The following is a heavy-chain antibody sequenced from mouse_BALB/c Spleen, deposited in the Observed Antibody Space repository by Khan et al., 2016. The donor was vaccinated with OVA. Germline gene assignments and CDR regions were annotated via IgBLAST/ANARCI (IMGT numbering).Heavy chain of an antibody. CDR1: GYTFTSYW. CDR2: IYPGSGLT. CDR3: TRDYSYCYGSSPFAY. D-gene: IGHD1-1*01. J-gene: IGHJ3*01. V-gene: IGHV1S22*01. Sequence: LQQSGSELVRPGASVKLSCKASGYTFTSYWMHWVKQRPGQGLEWIGNIYPGSGLTNYDEKFKSKASLTVDTSSSTVYMQLSSLTSEGSAVYYCTRDYSYCYGSSPFAYWGQGNLVTVSA.